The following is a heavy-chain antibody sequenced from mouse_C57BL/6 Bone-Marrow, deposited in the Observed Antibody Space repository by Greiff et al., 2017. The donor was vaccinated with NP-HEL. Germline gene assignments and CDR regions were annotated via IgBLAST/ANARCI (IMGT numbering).Heavy chain of an antibody. J-gene: IGHJ1*03. CDR1: GYSITSDY. CDR2: ISYSGST. V-gene: IGHV3-8*01. D-gene: IGHD1-1*01. CDR3: ARYSGGYGSSYWYFDV. Sequence: EVQRVESGPGLAKPSQTLSLTCSVTGYSITSDYWNWIRKFPGNKLEYMGYISYSGSTYYNPSLKSRISITRDTSKNQYYLQLNSVTTEDTATYYCARYSGGYGSSYWYFDVWGTGTTVTVSS.